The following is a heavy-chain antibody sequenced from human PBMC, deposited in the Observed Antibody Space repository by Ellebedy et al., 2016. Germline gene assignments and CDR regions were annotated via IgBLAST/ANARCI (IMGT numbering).Heavy chain of an antibody. D-gene: IGHD4-17*01. J-gene: IGHJ4*02. V-gene: IGHV3-23*01. CDR1: GFTFSDYY. Sequence: GGSLRLSXAASGFTFSDYYMSWIRQAPGKGLEWVSTISVSGGTTYYADSVEGRFTISRDNSKNTVYLQMDSLRDEDTAVYHCVKGFDYGDSLTFAYWGQGTLVPVSS. CDR2: ISVSGGTT. CDR3: VKGFDYGDSLTFAY.